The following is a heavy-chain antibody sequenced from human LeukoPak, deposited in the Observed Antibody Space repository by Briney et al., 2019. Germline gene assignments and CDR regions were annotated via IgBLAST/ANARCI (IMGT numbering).Heavy chain of an antibody. CDR2: IYTSGST. D-gene: IGHD3-3*01. J-gene: IGHJ5*02. CDR3: ARGVVDYDFWSGFDGINWFDP. CDR1: GGSISSYY. V-gene: IGHV4-4*07. Sequence: PSETLSLTCTVSGGSISSYYWSWIRQPAGKGLEWIGRIYTSGSTNYNPSLKSRVTMSVDTSKNQFSLKLSSVTAADTAVYYCARGVVDYDFWSGFDGINWFDPWGQGTLVTVSS.